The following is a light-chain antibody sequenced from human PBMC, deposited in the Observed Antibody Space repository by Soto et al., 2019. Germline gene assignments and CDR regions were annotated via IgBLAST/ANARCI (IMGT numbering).Light chain of an antibody. Sequence: QSALTQPASVSGSPGQSITISCTGTSSDVGGYNYVSWYQQHPGKAPKLMIYDVSNRPSGVSNRFSGSKSGNTASLTISGLQAEDEADYYCRSYTGITTHYVFGTGTKLTVL. CDR3: RSYTGITTHYV. CDR1: SSDVGGYNY. J-gene: IGLJ1*01. V-gene: IGLV2-14*01. CDR2: DVS.